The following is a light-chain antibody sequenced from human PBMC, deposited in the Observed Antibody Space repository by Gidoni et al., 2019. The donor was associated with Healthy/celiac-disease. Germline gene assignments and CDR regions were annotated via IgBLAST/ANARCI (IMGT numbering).Light chain of an antibody. CDR2: DAS. CDR1: QDISNY. Sequence: DIQMTQSPSSLSASVGDRVTITCQASQDISNYLNWYQQKPGKAPKLLIYDASNLETGVPSRFSGSGSGTDFTFTISILQPEAIATYYCQQYDNLPFTFGGGTKVEIK. CDR3: QQYDNLPFT. V-gene: IGKV1-33*01. J-gene: IGKJ4*01.